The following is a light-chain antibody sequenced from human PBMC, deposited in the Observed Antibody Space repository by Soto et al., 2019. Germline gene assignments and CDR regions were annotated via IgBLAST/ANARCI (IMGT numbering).Light chain of an antibody. V-gene: IGLV5-37*01. CDR3: MIWPSNTMV. J-gene: IGLJ2*01. CDR1: SDINVGRYN. CDR2: YFSDSDN. Sequence: QLVLTQPPSSSASPGESARLTCTLPSDINVGRYNIYWYQQRPGSPPRYLLYYFSDSDNGQGSGVPSRFSGSKDASANAGILLISGLQFGDEADYYCMIWPSNTMVFGGGTKLTVL.